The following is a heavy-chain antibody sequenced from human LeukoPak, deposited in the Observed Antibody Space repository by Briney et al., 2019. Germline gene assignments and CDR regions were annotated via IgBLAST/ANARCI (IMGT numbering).Heavy chain of an antibody. CDR1: GFTFSNAW. Sequence: GGSLRLSCAASGFTFSNAWMSWVRQAPGKGLEWVANIKQDGSEKYYVDSVKGRFTISRDNAKNSLYLQMNSLRAEDTAVYYCARGLGYCTNGVCPYSFDCWGQGTLVTVSS. J-gene: IGHJ4*02. CDR3: ARGLGYCTNGVCPYSFDC. V-gene: IGHV3-7*01. D-gene: IGHD2-8*01. CDR2: IKQDGSEK.